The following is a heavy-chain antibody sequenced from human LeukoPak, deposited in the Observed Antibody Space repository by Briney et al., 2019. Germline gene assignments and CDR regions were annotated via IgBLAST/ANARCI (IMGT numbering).Heavy chain of an antibody. CDR3: ARGSRWKYCSSTSCYDWFDP. CDR1: GFTFSSYA. CDR2: ISYDGSNK. J-gene: IGHJ5*02. D-gene: IGHD2-2*01. V-gene: IGHV3-30-3*01. Sequence: GGSLRLSCAASGFTFSSYAMHWVRQALGKGLEWVAVISYDGSNKYYADSVKGRFTISRDNSKNTLYLQMNSLRAEDTAVYYCARGSRWKYCSSTSCYDWFDPWGQGTLVTVSS.